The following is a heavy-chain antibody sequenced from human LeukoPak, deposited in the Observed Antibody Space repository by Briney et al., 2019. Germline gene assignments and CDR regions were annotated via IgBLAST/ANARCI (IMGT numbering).Heavy chain of an antibody. CDR2: ISSSSSYI. Sequence: GGSLRLSCAASGFTFSSYSMNWVRQAPGKGLEWVSSISSSSSYIYYADSVKGRFTISRDNAKNSLYLQMNSLRAEDTAVYYCARHPPTVTTGLQLWFDPWGQGTLVTVSS. CDR1: GFTFSSYS. J-gene: IGHJ5*02. V-gene: IGHV3-21*01. CDR3: ARHPPTVTTGLQLWFDP. D-gene: IGHD4-17*01.